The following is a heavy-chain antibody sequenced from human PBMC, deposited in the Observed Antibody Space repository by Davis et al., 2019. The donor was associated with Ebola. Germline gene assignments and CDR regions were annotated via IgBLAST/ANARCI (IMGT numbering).Heavy chain of an antibody. CDR1: GFSFSTYA. CDR2: IRGSGDST. J-gene: IGHJ4*02. Sequence: ESLKISCAASGFSFSTYAMTWVRPAPGKGLEWVSIIRGSGDSTYYADSVKGRFTISRDNSQNTLYLQMNSLRAEDTAVYYWAKSGGSSGWYYFDYWGQGTLVTVSS. V-gene: IGHV3-23*01. CDR3: AKSGGSSGWYYFDY. D-gene: IGHD6-19*01.